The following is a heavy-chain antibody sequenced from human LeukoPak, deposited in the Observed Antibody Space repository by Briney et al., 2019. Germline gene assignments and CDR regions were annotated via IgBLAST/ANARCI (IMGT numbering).Heavy chain of an antibody. CDR1: GFTFSSYA. V-gene: IGHV3-30-3*01. CDR3: AREGGYCSSTSCPRGSYYYYGMDV. J-gene: IGHJ6*02. CDR2: ISYDGSNK. Sequence: GGSLRLSCAASGFTFSSYAMHWVRQAPGKGLEWVAVISYDGSNKYYADSVKGRFTISRDNSKNTLYLQMNSLRAEDTAVYYCAREGGYCSSTSCPRGSYYYYGMDVWGQGTTVTVSS. D-gene: IGHD2-2*03.